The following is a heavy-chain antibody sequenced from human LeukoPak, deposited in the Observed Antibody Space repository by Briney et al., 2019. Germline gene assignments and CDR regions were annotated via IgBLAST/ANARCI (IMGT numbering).Heavy chain of an antibody. CDR1: GGSISSGGYY. J-gene: IGHJ4*02. CDR2: IYYSGST. D-gene: IGHD3-22*01. Sequence: PSETLSLTCTVSGGSISSGGYYWSWIRQHPGKGLEWIGYIYYSGSTYYNPSLKSRVTISVDTSKNQFSLKLSSVTAADTAVYYCARVPPTGDYYDSSGYWNYFDYWGQGTLVTVSS. CDR3: ARVPPTGDYYDSSGYWNYFDY. V-gene: IGHV4-31*03.